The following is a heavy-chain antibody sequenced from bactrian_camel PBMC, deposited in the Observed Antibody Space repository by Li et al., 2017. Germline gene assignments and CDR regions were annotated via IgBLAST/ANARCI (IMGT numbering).Heavy chain of an antibody. Sequence: HVQLVESGGGSVQAGGSLRLACVASANTYSSVCMGWFRQAPGKEREGVASIGSDGSTSYADSVKGRFTISRDNAKNTLDPQMNSLKPDDTAMYCCAVLSHVAYWGRGTQ. V-gene: IGHV3S53*01. J-gene: IGHJ4*01. D-gene: IGHD3*01. CDR2: IGSDGST. CDR1: ANTYSSVC. CDR3: AVLSHVAY.